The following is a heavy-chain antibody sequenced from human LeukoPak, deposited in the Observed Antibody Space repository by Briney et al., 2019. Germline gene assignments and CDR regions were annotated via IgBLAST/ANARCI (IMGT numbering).Heavy chain of an antibody. V-gene: IGHV3-9*01. Sequence: SLRLSCTTSGFTFTDYALHWVRQIPGKGLELVSGLSWSGETVGYADSVKGRFVISRDNAKKSLYLQMNSLRPEDTAFYYCAKGDTSSAFPYFDFWGQGTLVTVSS. J-gene: IGHJ4*02. CDR3: AKGDTSSAFPYFDF. D-gene: IGHD6-13*01. CDR1: GFTFTDYA. CDR2: LSWSGETV.